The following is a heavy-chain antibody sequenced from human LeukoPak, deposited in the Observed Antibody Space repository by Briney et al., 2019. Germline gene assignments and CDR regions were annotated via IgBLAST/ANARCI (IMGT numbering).Heavy chain of an antibody. D-gene: IGHD2-8*01. V-gene: IGHV3-23*01. CDR3: AKDRDPQDIVLMVYASPPDY. J-gene: IGHJ4*02. CDR2: ISGSGGST. CDR1: GFTFSSYA. Sequence: GGSLRLSCAAAGFTFSSYAMSWVRQAPGKGLEWVSAISGSGGSTNYADSVKGRFTISRDNSKNTLYLQMNSLRAEDTAVYYCAKDRDPQDIVLMVYASPPDYWGQGTLVTVSS.